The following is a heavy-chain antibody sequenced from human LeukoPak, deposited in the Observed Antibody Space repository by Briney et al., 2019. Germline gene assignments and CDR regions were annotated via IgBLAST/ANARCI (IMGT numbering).Heavy chain of an antibody. J-gene: IGHJ6*02. Sequence: SETLSLTCTVSGGSVSSGSYYWSWIRQPPGKGLEWIGYIYYSGSTNYNPSLKSRVTISVDTSKNQLSLKLSSVTAADTAVYYCARNHCSSTSCYGRGPFYYYYGMDVWGQGTTVTVSS. V-gene: IGHV4-61*01. D-gene: IGHD2-2*01. CDR1: GGSVSSGSYY. CDR2: IYYSGST. CDR3: ARNHCSSTSCYGRGPFYYYYGMDV.